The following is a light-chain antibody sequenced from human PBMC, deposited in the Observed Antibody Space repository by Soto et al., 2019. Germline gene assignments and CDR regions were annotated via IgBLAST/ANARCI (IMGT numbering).Light chain of an antibody. CDR3: SSYTSSSTWV. CDR1: SSDVGGYNY. Sequence: QSALTQPASVSGSPGQSITISCTGTSSDVGGYNYVSWYQQHPGKAPKFMIYEVSNRPSGVSNRFSGSKSGNTASLTISGLPDEDEADYYCSSYTSSSTWVFGGGTKLTVL. CDR2: EVS. J-gene: IGLJ2*01. V-gene: IGLV2-14*01.